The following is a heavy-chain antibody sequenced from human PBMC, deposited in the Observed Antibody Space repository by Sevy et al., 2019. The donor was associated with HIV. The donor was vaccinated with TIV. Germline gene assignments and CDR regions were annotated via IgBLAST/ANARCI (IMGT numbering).Heavy chain of an antibody. CDR1: GGIFRSNA. J-gene: IGHJ4*01. CDR2: IIAVFGTT. V-gene: IGHV1-69*13. D-gene: IGHD3-10*01. Sequence: ASVKVSCKASGGIFRSNAISWVRQAPGQGLEWVGGIIAVFGTTYYAQKFQGRVTLIADESTGTVHMELRSLRSEDTAIHYCARDTHYYVSGSFDSWGQGTQVTVSS. CDR3: ARDTHYYVSGSFDS.